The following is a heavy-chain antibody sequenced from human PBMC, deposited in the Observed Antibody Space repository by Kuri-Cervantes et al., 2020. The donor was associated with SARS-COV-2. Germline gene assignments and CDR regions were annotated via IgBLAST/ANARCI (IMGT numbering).Heavy chain of an antibody. Sequence: GGSLRLSCAASGFTVSSNYMSWVRQAPGKGLEWVSVIYSGGSTYYADSVKGRFTISRDNSKNTLYLQMNSLRAEDTAVYYCAKEGAMVRGVILAFDYWGQGTLVTDSS. CDR2: IYSGGST. J-gene: IGHJ4*02. D-gene: IGHD3-10*01. CDR3: AKEGAMVRGVILAFDY. V-gene: IGHV3-66*02. CDR1: GFTVSSNY.